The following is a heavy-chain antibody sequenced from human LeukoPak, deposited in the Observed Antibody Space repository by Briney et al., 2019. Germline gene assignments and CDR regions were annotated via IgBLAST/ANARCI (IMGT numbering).Heavy chain of an antibody. CDR1: GGSFSGYY. CDR2: INHSGST. V-gene: IGHV4-34*01. J-gene: IGHJ4*02. CDR3: ARVPFDY. Sequence: PSETLSLTCAVYGGSFSGYYWSWIRQPPGKGLEWIGEINHSGSTNYNPSLRSRVTISLDTSKNQFSLKLSSVTAADTAVYYCARVPFDYWGQGTLVTVSS.